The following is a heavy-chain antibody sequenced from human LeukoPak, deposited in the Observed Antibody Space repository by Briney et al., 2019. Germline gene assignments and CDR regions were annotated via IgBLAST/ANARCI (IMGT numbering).Heavy chain of an antibody. CDR2: IYYSGST. V-gene: IGHV4-39*01. D-gene: IGHD2-8*01. Sequence: SETLSLTCTVSGGSISSYYWGWIRQPPGKGLEWIGSIYYSGSTYYNPSLKSRVTISVDTSKNQFSLKLSSVTAAETAVYYCARLMGTWFDPWGQGTLVTVSS. J-gene: IGHJ5*02. CDR3: ARLMGTWFDP. CDR1: GGSISSYY.